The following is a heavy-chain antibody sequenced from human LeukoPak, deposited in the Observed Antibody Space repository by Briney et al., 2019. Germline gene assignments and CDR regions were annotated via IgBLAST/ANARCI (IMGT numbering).Heavy chain of an antibody. D-gene: IGHD3-22*01. V-gene: IGHV5-51*01. J-gene: IGHJ4*02. Sequence: GESLKISCKGSGYSFTSYWIGWVRPMPGKGLEWMGIIYPGDSDTRYSPSFQGQVTISADKSISTAYLQWSSLKASDTAMYYCARLVHDSSGYYATIFDYWGQGTLVTVSS. CDR1: GYSFTSYW. CDR3: ARLVHDSSGYYATIFDY. CDR2: IYPGDSDT.